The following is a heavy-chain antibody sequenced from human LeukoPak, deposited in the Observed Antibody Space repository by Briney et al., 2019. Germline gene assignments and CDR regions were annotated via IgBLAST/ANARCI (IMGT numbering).Heavy chain of an antibody. V-gene: IGHV3-23*01. D-gene: IGHD2-2*01. CDR1: GLTFSSYA. CDR2: ISGSGGST. Sequence: PGGSLRLSCPASGLTFSSYARSWVRQAPGKGLEWVSAISGSGGSTYYADSVKGRFTISRDNSKNTLYLQMNSLRAEDTAVYYCAKDIRINQLLLTLDYWGQGTLVTVSS. J-gene: IGHJ4*02. CDR3: AKDIRINQLLLTLDY.